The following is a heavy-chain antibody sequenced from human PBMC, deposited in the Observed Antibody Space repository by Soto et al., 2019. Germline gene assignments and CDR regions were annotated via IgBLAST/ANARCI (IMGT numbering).Heavy chain of an antibody. V-gene: IGHV1-18*01. D-gene: IGHD3-22*01. Sequence: QVQLVQSGAEVKKPGASVKVSCNASGYTFITYGVSWVRQAPGQGLDWLGWISTYNGNTRYAERLQGRVTMTTDTTTNTAYMELRNLRSDDTAVYYCARGPTDYYDNSANYFLDYWGQGTLVTVSS. CDR3: ARGPTDYYDNSANYFLDY. CDR2: ISTYNGNT. J-gene: IGHJ4*02. CDR1: GYTFITYG.